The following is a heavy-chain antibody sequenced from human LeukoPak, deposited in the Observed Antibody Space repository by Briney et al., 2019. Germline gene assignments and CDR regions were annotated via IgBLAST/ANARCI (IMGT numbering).Heavy chain of an antibody. CDR1: GVTVSTNY. Sequence: GGSLRLSCAVSGVTVSTNYMGWVRQAPGKGLEWVSSISSSTSYIYYADSVKGRFTISRDNAKNSLYLQMNSLRAEDTAVYYCARDRYGDYSIDYWGQGTLVTVSS. CDR3: ARDRYGDYSIDY. D-gene: IGHD4-17*01. CDR2: ISSSTSYI. J-gene: IGHJ4*02. V-gene: IGHV3-21*01.